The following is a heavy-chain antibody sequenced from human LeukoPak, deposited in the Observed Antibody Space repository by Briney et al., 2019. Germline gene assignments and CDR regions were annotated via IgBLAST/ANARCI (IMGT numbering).Heavy chain of an antibody. Sequence: GASVKVSCKTSGYTFTSYAISWVRQAPGQGLEWMGGIIPIFGTANYAQKFQGRVTITADESTSTAYMELSSLRSGDTAVYYCARHSGYYDILTGFDYWGQGTLVTVSS. CDR1: GYTFTSYA. J-gene: IGHJ4*02. CDR2: IIPIFGTA. CDR3: ARHSGYYDILTGFDY. V-gene: IGHV1-69*13. D-gene: IGHD3-9*01.